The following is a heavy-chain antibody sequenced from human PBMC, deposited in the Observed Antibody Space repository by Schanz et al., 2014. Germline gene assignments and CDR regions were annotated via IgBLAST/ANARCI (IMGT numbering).Heavy chain of an antibody. D-gene: IGHD2-15*01. V-gene: IGHV3-23*01. J-gene: IGHJ5*01. CDR3: SKDKQGSRSDDS. CDR1: GFTFSTYA. Sequence: EVQLLQSGGALVQPGGSLRLSCSASGFTFSTYAMSWARQTPGKGLEWVSSITTGGNTYYRDSVKGRFIVSRDNSKNTLYLEMNRLRVDDTAVYYCSKDKQGSRSDDSWGQGTLGTVSS. CDR2: ITTGGNT.